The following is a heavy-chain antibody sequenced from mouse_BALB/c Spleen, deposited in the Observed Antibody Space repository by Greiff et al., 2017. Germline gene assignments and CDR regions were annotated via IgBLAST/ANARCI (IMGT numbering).Heavy chain of an antibody. Sequence: VQLQQSGAELVRPGSSVKISCKASGYAFSSYWMNWVKQRPGQGLEWIGQIYPGDGDTNYNGKFKGKATLTADKSSSTAYMQLSSLTSEDSAVYFCARKGNYNYAMDYWGQGTSVTVSS. J-gene: IGHJ4*01. CDR2: IYPGDGDT. CDR1: GYAFSSYW. CDR3: ARKGNYNYAMDY. D-gene: IGHD2-1*01. V-gene: IGHV1-80*01.